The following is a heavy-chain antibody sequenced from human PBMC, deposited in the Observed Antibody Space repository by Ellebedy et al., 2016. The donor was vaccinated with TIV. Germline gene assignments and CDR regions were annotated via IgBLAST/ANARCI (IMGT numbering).Heavy chain of an antibody. CDR2: IRDKAHGGAP. D-gene: IGHD3-16*01. CDR3: TTNGGFYGVDC. V-gene: IGHV3-49*03. J-gene: IGHJ6*02. Sequence: PGGSLRLSCTASGFTFGGYTMSWFRQAPGKGLEWVGFIRDKAHGGAPEYAASVKGRFTISRDDSKSIAHLQMNSLKTEDTAVYYCTTNGGFYGVDCWGQGTTVTVSS. CDR1: GFTFGGYT.